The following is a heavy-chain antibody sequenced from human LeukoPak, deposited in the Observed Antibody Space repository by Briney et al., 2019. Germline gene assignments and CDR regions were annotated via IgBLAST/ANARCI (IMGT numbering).Heavy chain of an antibody. V-gene: IGHV1-69*05. CDR3: SRDSGYYDILTGYPLPVGYFDY. J-gene: IGHJ4*02. CDR1: GGTFSSYA. D-gene: IGHD3-9*01. CDR2: IIPIFGTA. Sequence: SVKVSCKASGGTFSSYAISWVRQAPGQGLEWMGGIIPIFGTANYAQKFQGRVTITTDESTSTAYMELSSLRSEDTAVYYCSRDSGYYDILTGYPLPVGYFDYWGQGTLVTVSS.